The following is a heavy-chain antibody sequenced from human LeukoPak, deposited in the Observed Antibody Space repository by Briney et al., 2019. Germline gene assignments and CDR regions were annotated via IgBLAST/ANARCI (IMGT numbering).Heavy chain of an antibody. D-gene: IGHD3-16*02. CDR3: ARHTSGELSTPFDY. V-gene: IGHV5-51*01. Sequence: KPGESLKISCKASGYRFNNYWIGWVRQMPGKGLEWMGITYPGDSHTTYSPSFEGQVTISGDKSISTAYLQWSSLKASDTAIYYCARHTSGELSTPFDYWGQGTLVTVSS. CDR1: GYRFNNYW. J-gene: IGHJ4*02. CDR2: TYPGDSHT.